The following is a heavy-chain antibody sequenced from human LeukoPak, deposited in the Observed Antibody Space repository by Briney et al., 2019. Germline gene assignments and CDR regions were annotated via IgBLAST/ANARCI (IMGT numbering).Heavy chain of an antibody. CDR1: GDSISSSSYH. V-gene: IGHV4-39*01. D-gene: IGHD2-2*01. J-gene: IGHJ4*02. CDR2: ISYSGST. CDR3: ARKMRYCSSTICPYPTVDY. Sequence: PSETLSLTCTVSGDSISSSSYHWGWIRQSPGKGLEWIGTISYSGSTYYHQSLKSRVTISVDTSKNQFSLKLSSVTAADTAVYYRARKMRYCSSTICPYPTVDYWGQGTLVTVSS.